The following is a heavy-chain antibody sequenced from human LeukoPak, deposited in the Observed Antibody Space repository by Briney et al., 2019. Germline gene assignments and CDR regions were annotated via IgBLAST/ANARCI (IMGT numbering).Heavy chain of an antibody. CDR1: GFTFDDYA. CDR2: ISWNSGSI. D-gene: IGHD1-26*01. J-gene: IGHJ3*01. V-gene: IGHV3-9*01. CDR3: ARPLGGQDAFDF. Sequence: GGSLILSCAASGFTFDDYAMHWVRQAPGKGLEWVSGISWNSGSIGYADSVKGRFTISRDNAKNSLYLQMNSLTAEDTAVYYCARPLGGQDAFDFWGQGTMVTVSS.